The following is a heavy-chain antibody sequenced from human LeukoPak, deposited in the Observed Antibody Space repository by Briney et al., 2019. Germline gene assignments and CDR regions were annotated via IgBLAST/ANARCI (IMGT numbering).Heavy chain of an antibody. Sequence: ESGPTLVNPTQTLTLTCTFSGFSLSTSGVGVGWIRQPPGKALEWLALIYWDDDKQYTPSLKSRLTITKDTSKNQVVLTMTNMDPVDTATYYCVHGQPIEGSWTAFDYWGKGTLSPSPQ. CDR3: VHGQPIEGSWTAFDY. J-gene: IGHJ4*02. CDR2: IYWDDDK. V-gene: IGHV2-5*02. CDR1: GFSLSTSGVG. D-gene: IGHD6-13*01.